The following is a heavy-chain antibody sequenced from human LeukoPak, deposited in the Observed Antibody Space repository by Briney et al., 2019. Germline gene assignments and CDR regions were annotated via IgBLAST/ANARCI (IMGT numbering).Heavy chain of an antibody. CDR3: ARVTGGSYCSSTSCYLRAALDY. Sequence: GRSLRLSCAASGFTFSSYAMHWVRQAPGKGLEWVAVISYDGSNKYYADSVKGRSTISRDNSKNTLYLQMNSLRAEDTAVYYCARVTGGSYCSSTSCYLRAALDYWGQGTLVTVSS. CDR1: GFTFSSYA. D-gene: IGHD2-2*01. V-gene: IGHV3-30*01. J-gene: IGHJ4*02. CDR2: ISYDGSNK.